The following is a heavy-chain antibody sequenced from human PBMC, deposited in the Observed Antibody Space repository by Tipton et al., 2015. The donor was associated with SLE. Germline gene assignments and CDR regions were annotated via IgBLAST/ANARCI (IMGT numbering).Heavy chain of an antibody. J-gene: IGHJ2*01. Sequence: LRLSCTVSGGSISSHYWSWIRQPPGKTLEWIGYIYSGGSTNYNPSLKSRVSISVDTSKNQISLKLSSVTAADTAVYYCARDLGAGWGGHWYFDLWGRGTLLTVSS. CDR3: ARDLGAGWGGHWYFDL. CDR2: IYSGGST. CDR1: GGSISSHY. V-gene: IGHV4-59*11. D-gene: IGHD3-16*01.